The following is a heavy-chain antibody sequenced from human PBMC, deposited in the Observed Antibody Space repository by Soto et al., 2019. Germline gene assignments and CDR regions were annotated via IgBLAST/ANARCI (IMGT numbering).Heavy chain of an antibody. Sequence: SVKVSCKASGGTFSSYAISWVRQAPGQGLEWMGGIIPIFGTANYAQKFQGRVTITADESTSTAYMELSSLRSEDTAVYYCARERITIFGGDPPYYYYYGMDVWGQGTTVTVSS. CDR2: IIPIFGTA. CDR3: ARERITIFGGDPPYYYYYGMDV. V-gene: IGHV1-69*13. CDR1: GGTFSSYA. D-gene: IGHD3-3*01. J-gene: IGHJ6*02.